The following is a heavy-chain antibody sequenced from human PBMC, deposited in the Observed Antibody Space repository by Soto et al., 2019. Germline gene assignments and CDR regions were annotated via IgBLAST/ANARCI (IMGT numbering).Heavy chain of an antibody. CDR2: TYYRSRWYS. CDR3: TRSEEDSDYYYYGLDV. V-gene: IGHV6-1*01. D-gene: IGHD2-15*01. J-gene: IGHJ6*02. Sequence: SQTLSLTCVISGDSVSSSSVAWNWVRQSPSRGLEWLGRTYYRSRWYSDFAVSVRGRIVINADTSKNQFSLQLNSVTPEDTAVYFCTRSEEDSDYYYYGLDVWGQGTTVTVSS. CDR1: GDSVSSSSVA.